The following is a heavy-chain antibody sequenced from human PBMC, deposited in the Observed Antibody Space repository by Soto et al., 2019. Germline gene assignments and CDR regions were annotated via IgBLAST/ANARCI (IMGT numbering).Heavy chain of an antibody. CDR1: GYTFTSYG. Sequence: QVQLVQSGAEVKKPGASVKVSCKASGYTFTSYGISWVRQAPGQGLEWMGWISAYNGNTNYAQKLQGRVTMTTDTSTSTAYMDLRSLRSDDTAVSYCARXXXXKIQSGYDSRGMDVWGQGTTVTVSS. V-gene: IGHV1-18*04. CDR2: ISAYNGNT. CDR3: ARXXXXKIQSGYDSRGMDV. D-gene: IGHD5-12*01. J-gene: IGHJ6*02.